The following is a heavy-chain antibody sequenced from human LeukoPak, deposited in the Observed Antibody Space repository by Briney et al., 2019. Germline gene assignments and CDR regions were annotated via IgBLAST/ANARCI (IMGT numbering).Heavy chain of an antibody. CDR3: AKKFGAFAI. Sequence: GGSLRLSCAASGFTLINYGMHWVRQAPGKGLEWVALISYDGSNEYYSDSVKGRFTISRDNSKNTLHLQMNSLRAEDTAVYYCAKKFGAFAIWGQGTMVTVSS. CDR2: ISYDGSNE. CDR1: GFTLINYG. J-gene: IGHJ3*02. V-gene: IGHV3-30*18. D-gene: IGHD3-10*01.